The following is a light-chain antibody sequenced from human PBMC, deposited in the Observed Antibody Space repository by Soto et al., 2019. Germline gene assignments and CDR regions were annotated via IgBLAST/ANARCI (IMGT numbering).Light chain of an antibody. Sequence: ESLLTQSPGTLSLSPGERATLSCRASQTVNSRHLNWYQHKPGQAPRLLIYGASIRAAGIPDRFSGSRSGADCSLPITSMEPEDSAVYYCQQFDGSRPAFTFGQGTKLEI. CDR2: GAS. V-gene: IGKV3-20*01. CDR1: QTVNSRH. CDR3: QQFDGSRPAFT. J-gene: IGKJ2*01.